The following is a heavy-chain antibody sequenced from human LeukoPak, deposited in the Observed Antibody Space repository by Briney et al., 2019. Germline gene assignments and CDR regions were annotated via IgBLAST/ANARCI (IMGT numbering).Heavy chain of an antibody. CDR3: ARDYYDSSGYYYFDS. J-gene: IGHJ4*02. V-gene: IGHV3-23*01. D-gene: IGHD3-22*01. Sequence: GGSLRFSCAASGFTFSSYAMSWVRQAPGKGLEWVSAISGSGGSTYYADSVKGRFTISRDNAKNSLYLQMNSLRAEDTAVYYCARDYYDSSGYYYFDSWGQGTLVTVSS. CDR1: GFTFSSYA. CDR2: ISGSGGST.